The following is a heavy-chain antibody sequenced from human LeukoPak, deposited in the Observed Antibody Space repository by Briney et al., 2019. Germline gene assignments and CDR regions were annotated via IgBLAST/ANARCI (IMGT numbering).Heavy chain of an antibody. CDR1: GFTFSRYS. CDR3: AREFDGSASGAGY. J-gene: IGHJ4*02. CDR2: MSSSSGLI. D-gene: IGHD1-26*01. Sequence: PGGSLRLSCAASGFTFSRYSMNWVRQAPGKGLEWVSSMSSSSGLIYYGDSVKSRFTVSRDNAKRPLYLQMNSLRADDTAVYYCAREFDGSASGAGYWGQGTLVTVSS. V-gene: IGHV3-21*01.